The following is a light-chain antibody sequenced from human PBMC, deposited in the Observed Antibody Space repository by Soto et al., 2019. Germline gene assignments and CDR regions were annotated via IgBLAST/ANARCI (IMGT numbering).Light chain of an antibody. Sequence: DIQMTQSPSTLSASVGDRVTITCRASQSINSWLAWYQQKAGKAPKLLIYKASSLEGGVPSRFSGSGSGTEFALTISCLQPDDFATYYCQQYDTYSRTFGQGTKVEIK. CDR2: KAS. J-gene: IGKJ1*01. V-gene: IGKV1-5*03. CDR1: QSINSW. CDR3: QQYDTYSRT.